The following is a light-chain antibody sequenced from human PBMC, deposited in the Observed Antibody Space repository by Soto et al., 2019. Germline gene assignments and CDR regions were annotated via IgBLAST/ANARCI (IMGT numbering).Light chain of an antibody. V-gene: IGKV3-15*01. Sequence: EIVMTQSPATLSVSPGERATLSCRASQSVSSNLAWYQQKPGQAPRLLIYGASTKATGIPARFSGSRSGTEFTLTISSLQSEDFAVYYCQQYSNWLPTFGQGTRLEIK. CDR1: QSVSSN. J-gene: IGKJ5*01. CDR2: GAS. CDR3: QQYSNWLPT.